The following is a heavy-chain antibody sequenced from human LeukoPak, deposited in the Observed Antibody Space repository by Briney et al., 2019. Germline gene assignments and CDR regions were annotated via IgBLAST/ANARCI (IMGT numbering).Heavy chain of an antibody. V-gene: IGHV3-11*01. J-gene: IGHJ6*02. CDR1: GFIFSDYY. CDR3: ARESVTLTEVVPDGVLAWGPKRGRMEYRYNGVDI. CDR2: IASDSRGGAV. D-gene: IGHD2-2*01. Sequence: PGGSLRLSCEGSGFIFSDYYMAWIRQAPGRGLEWVSYIASDSRGGAVHYADSVKGRFAISRDSDKNSLCLQMGSLRAEDTAVYYCARESVTLTEVVPDGVLAWGPKRGRMEYRYNGVDIWGRGTTVTVSS.